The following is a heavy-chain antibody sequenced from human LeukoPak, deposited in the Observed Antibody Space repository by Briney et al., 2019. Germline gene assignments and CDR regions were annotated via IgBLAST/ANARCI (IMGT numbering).Heavy chain of an antibody. CDR2: ISRSGSTK. CDR1: GFTFSDYN. Sequence: GGSLRLSCAASGFTFSDYNMRWIRQAPGKGLEWVSSISRSGSTKYYTDSVKGRFTISRDNAKNSLFLQMNSLRAEDTAVYYCAELGITMIGGVWGKGTTVTISS. CDR3: AELGITMIGGV. V-gene: IGHV3-11*04. D-gene: IGHD3-10*02. J-gene: IGHJ6*04.